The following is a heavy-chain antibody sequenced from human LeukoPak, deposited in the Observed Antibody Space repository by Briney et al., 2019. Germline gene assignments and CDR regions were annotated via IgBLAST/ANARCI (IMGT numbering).Heavy chain of an antibody. Sequence: GGSLRLSCGASGFTFSSYSMNWVRQAPGKGLEWVSSISSSGSYIYYADSVKGRFTISRDNAKNSLYLQMNSLRDEDTAVYYCARVNELELRSIDYWGQGTLVTVSS. CDR3: ARVNELELRSIDY. CDR2: ISSSGSYI. CDR1: GFTFSSYS. D-gene: IGHD1-7*01. J-gene: IGHJ4*02. V-gene: IGHV3-21*01.